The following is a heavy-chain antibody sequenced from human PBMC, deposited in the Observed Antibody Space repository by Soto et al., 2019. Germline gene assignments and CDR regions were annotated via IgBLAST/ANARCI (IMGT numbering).Heavy chain of an antibody. CDR3: ARWPLYYDSSGYYFYGVDYYGMDV. J-gene: IGHJ6*02. V-gene: IGHV1-18*01. CDR2: ISAYNGNT. CDR1: GYTFTSYG. D-gene: IGHD3-22*01. Sequence: ASVKVSCKASGYTFTSYGISWVRQAPGQGLEWMGWISAYNGNTNYAQKLQGRVTMTTDTSTSTAYMELRSLRSDDTAVYYCARWPLYYDSSGYYFYGVDYYGMDVWGQGTTVTVSS.